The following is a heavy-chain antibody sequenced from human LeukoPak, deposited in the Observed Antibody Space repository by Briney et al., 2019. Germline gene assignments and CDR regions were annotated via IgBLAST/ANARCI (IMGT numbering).Heavy chain of an antibody. CDR2: IYYSGST. J-gene: IGHJ6*02. Sequence: SETLSLTCTVSGGSISSYYWSWMRHPPGKGLEWIGYIYYSGSTNYNPSLKSRVTISVDTSRNQFSLKLSSVTAADTAVYYCATQGGYSSSWYAFHYGMDVWGQGTTVTVSS. CDR1: GGSISSYY. D-gene: IGHD6-13*01. CDR3: ATQGGYSSSWYAFHYGMDV. V-gene: IGHV4-59*01.